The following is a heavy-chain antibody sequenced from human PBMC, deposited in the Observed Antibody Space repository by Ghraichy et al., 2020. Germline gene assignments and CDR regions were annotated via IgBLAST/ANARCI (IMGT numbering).Heavy chain of an antibody. J-gene: IGHJ3*02. CDR2: ISYDGSNK. V-gene: IGHV3-30-3*01. Sequence: GGSLRLSCAASGFTFSSYAMHWVRQAPGKGLEWVAVISYDGSNKYYADSVKGRFTISRDNSKNTLYLQMNSLRAEDTAVYYCARDSGAFDIWGQGTMVTVSS. CDR3: ARDSGAFDI. CDR1: GFTFSSYA.